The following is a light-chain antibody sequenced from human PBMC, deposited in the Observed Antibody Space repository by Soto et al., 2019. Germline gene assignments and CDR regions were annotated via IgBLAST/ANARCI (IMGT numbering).Light chain of an antibody. J-gene: IGLJ1*01. CDR1: SSDVGGYNS. CDR3: SSYTSSTTLV. V-gene: IGLV2-14*01. Sequence: QSALSQPASVSGSPGQSITISCTGTSSDVGGYNSVSWYQQHPGRAPKLMIYDVSGRPSGVCNRFSGSKSGNTASLTISGLQAEDEADYYCSSYTSSTTLVFGTGTKLTVL. CDR2: DVS.